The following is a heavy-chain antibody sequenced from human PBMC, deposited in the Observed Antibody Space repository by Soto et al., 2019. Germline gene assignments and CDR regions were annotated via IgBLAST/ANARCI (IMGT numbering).Heavy chain of an antibody. J-gene: IGHJ4*02. CDR1: GGTFSSYT. Sequence: QVQLVQSGTEVKKPGSSVKVSCKASGGTFSSYTISWVRQAPGQGLEWMGRIIPILGIANYAQKFQGRVTITADKSTSTAFMELSSLRSEDTAVYYCYVEMATIEGGSYWGQGTLVTVSS. CDR3: YVEMATIEGGSY. CDR2: IIPILGIA. D-gene: IGHD5-12*01. V-gene: IGHV1-69*02.